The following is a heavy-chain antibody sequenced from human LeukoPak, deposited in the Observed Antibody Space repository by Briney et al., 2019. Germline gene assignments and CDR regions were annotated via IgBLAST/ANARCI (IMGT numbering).Heavy chain of an antibody. CDR1: GYTLTELS. CDR3: ATEKIDLRYLRGFDP. D-gene: IGHD3-9*01. Sequence: GASVKVSCKVSGYTLTELSMHWVRQAPGKGLEWMGGFDPEGGETIYAQKFQGRVTMTEDTSTDTAYMELSSLRSEDTAVYYCATEKIDLRYLRGFDPWGQGTLVTVSS. V-gene: IGHV1-24*01. CDR2: FDPEGGET. J-gene: IGHJ5*02.